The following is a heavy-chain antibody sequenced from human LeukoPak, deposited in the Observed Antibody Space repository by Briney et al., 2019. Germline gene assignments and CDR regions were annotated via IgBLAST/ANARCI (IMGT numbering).Heavy chain of an antibody. CDR3: AREGGGYCSGGGRYSGASDI. V-gene: IGHV4-39*07. J-gene: IGHJ3*02. D-gene: IGHD2-15*01. CDR1: GGSISSSSYY. Sequence: PSETLSLTCTVSGGSISSSSYYWGWIRQPPGKGLEWIGSIYYSGSTYYNPSLKSRVTISVDTSKNQFSLKLSSVTAADTAVYYCAREGGGYCSGGGRYSGASDIWGQGTMVTVSS. CDR2: IYYSGST.